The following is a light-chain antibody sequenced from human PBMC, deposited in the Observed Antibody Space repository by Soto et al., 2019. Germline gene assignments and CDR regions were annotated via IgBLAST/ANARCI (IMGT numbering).Light chain of an antibody. J-gene: IGKJ5*01. V-gene: IGKV1-39*01. CDR3: QQSYSSPIT. CDR2: GAS. Sequence: DIQMTQSPSSLSASVGDRVTITCRGSQSISSYLNWYQQKPGKAPKFLIYGASSLQSGVPSRFSGSASGTEFTLTISSLQPEDFATYYCQQSYSSPITFGQGTRLEIK. CDR1: QSISSY.